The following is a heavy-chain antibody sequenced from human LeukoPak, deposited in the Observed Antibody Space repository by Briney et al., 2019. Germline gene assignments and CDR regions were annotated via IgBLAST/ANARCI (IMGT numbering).Heavy chain of an antibody. Sequence: GESLKISCKGSGYSFTSYWIGWVRQMPGKGLEWMGIIYPGDSDTTYSPSFQGQVTISADKSISTAYLQWSSPKASATAMYYCSSPFRSRYSRALGYWGQGTLVTVSS. D-gene: IGHD2-21*01. V-gene: IGHV5-51*01. J-gene: IGHJ4*02. CDR3: SSPFRSRYSRALGY. CDR2: IYPGDSDT. CDR1: GYSFTSYW.